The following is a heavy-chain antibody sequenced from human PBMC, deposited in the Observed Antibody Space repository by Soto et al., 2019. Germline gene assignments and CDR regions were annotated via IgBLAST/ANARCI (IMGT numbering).Heavy chain of an antibody. CDR2: VYSGDIT. D-gene: IGHD4-17*01. CDR3: AREVMTSVTRGWFDP. J-gene: IGHJ5*02. CDR1: GGSLNSGGYF. V-gene: IGHV4-31*03. Sequence: QVQLQESGPGLVKPSQTLSLTCTVSGGSLNSGGYFWSWIRQVPGKGLEWIGYVYSGDITYYNPSLQSRVTISLDTSKTQFSLSLTSVTAAHTAMYFCAREVMTSVTRGWFDPWGQGILVTVSS.